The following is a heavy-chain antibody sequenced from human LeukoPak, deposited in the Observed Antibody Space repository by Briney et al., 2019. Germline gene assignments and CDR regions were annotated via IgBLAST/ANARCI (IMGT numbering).Heavy chain of an antibody. CDR1: GFTFSSYG. V-gene: IGHV3-30*02. CDR2: IRYDGSNK. CDR3: AKSRAPTAAPDAFHI. Sequence: GGSLRLSCAASGFTFSSYGMHWVRQAPGKGLEWVAFIRYDGSNKYYADSVKGRFTISRDNSKNTLYLQMNSLRAEDTAVYYCAKSRAPTAAPDAFHIWGQGTMVTVSS. D-gene: IGHD1-14*01. J-gene: IGHJ3*02.